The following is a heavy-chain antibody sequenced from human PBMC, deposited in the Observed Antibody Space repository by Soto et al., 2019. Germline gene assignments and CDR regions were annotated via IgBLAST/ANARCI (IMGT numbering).Heavy chain of an antibody. CDR2: ISSTTNYI. J-gene: IGHJ4*02. V-gene: IGHV3-21*06. D-gene: IGHD1-1*01. Sequence: PGASLTLSCAASGFTFSSYAMSWVRQAPGKGLEGVSSISSTTNYIYYGDSMKGRFTISRDNSKNSLYLEMNSLRAEDTAVYYCGRGSGDLPSQLAYSGQRTFVAVSS. CDR1: GFTFSSYA. CDR3: GRGSGDLPSQLAY.